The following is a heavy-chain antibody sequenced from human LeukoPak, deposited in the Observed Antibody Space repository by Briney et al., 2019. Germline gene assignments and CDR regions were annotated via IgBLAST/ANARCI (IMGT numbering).Heavy chain of an antibody. Sequence: ASVTVSCKASGYTFTGYYMHWVRQAPGQGLEWMGWINPNSGGTNYAQKFQGRVTMTRDTSISTAYMELSRLRSDDTAVHYCARGSCSSTSCYAYYMDVWGKGTTVTVSS. CDR1: GYTFTGYY. CDR3: ARGSCSSTSCYAYYMDV. J-gene: IGHJ6*03. CDR2: INPNSGGT. D-gene: IGHD2-2*01. V-gene: IGHV1-2*02.